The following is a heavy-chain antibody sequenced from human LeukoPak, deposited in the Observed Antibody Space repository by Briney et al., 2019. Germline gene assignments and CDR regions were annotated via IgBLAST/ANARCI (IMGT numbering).Heavy chain of an antibody. J-gene: IGHJ3*02. CDR3: ARSLLDSSAERGYDAFDI. Sequence: PSETLSLTCTVSGGSISSGDYYWSWIRQPPGKGLEWIGYIYYSGSTYYNPSLKSRVTISVDTSKNQFSLKLSSVTAADTAVYYCARSLLDSSAERGYDAFDIWGQGTMVTVSS. D-gene: IGHD3-22*01. CDR1: GGSISSGDYY. CDR2: IYYSGST. V-gene: IGHV4-30-4*08.